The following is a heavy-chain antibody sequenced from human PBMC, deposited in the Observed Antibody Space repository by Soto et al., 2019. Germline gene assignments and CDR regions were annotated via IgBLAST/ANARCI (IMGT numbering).Heavy chain of an antibody. V-gene: IGHV3-11*01. Sequence: PVGSLRLSCAASGFPFSDYYMSWIRQAPGKGLEWASHITNSGSTKYYADSVKGRFTISRDNSKNSLFLQMSSLRAEDTAVYYCARTLAARFDYWGQGTPVTVSS. CDR3: ARTLAARFDY. J-gene: IGHJ4*02. CDR2: ITNSGSTK. CDR1: GFPFSDYY. D-gene: IGHD6-6*01.